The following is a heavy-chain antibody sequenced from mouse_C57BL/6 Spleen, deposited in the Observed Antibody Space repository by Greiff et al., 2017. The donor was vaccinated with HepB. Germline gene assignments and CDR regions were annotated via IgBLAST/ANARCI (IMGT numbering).Heavy chain of an antibody. D-gene: IGHD2-2*01. CDR1: GYTFTSYT. V-gene: IGHV1-4*01. CDR3: ARGGYDRNYYAMDY. J-gene: IGHJ4*01. CDR2: INPSSGYT. Sequence: VQLQQSGAELARPGASVKMSCKASGYTFTSYTMHWVKQRPGQGLEWIGYINPSSGYTKYNQKFKDKATLTADKSSSTAYMQLSSLTSEDSAVYYCARGGYDRNYYAMDYWGQGTSVTVSS.